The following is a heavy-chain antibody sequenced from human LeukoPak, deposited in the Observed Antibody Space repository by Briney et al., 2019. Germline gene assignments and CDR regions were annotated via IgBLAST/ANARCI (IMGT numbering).Heavy chain of an antibody. CDR1: GFTFSSCE. CDR3: ARDGSGFDY. D-gene: IGHD3-10*01. Sequence: GRSLRLSCAASGFTFSSCEMNWVRQAPGKGLEWVSYISSSGDTIYYADSVKGRFTISRDNAKNSLYLQMNSLRAEDTAVYYCARDGSGFDYWGQGTLVTVSS. J-gene: IGHJ4*02. CDR2: ISSSGDTI. V-gene: IGHV3-48*03.